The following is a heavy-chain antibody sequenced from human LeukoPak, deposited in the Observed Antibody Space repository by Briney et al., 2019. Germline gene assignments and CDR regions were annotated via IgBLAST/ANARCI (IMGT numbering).Heavy chain of an antibody. J-gene: IGHJ4*02. CDR1: GYTFTAQY. V-gene: IGHV1-2*02. CDR2: INPNSGGT. D-gene: IGHD5-18*01. CDR3: ARGTWIQLSSLGY. Sequence: ASVKVSCKASGYTFTAQYMHWVRQAPGQGLEWMGWINPNSGGTNYAQKFQGRVTMTRDTSISTAYMELSRLRSDDTAVYYCARGTWIQLSSLGYWGQGTLVTVSS.